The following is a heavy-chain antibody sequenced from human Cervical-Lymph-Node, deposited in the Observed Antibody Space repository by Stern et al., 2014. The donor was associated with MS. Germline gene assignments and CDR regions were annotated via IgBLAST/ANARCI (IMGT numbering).Heavy chain of an antibody. V-gene: IGHV3-53*01. Sequence: EVQLVESGGGVIQPGGSLRLSCTASGFTVSRDYMTWVRQAPVKGLEWVSLITNVGSTFYTDSVKGRFTISRDDSKNTVYLHMTSLRAEDTAMYYCARDTSSPERSDWWGQGTLVTVSS. D-gene: IGHD1-1*01. CDR1: GFTVSRDY. CDR2: ITNVGST. J-gene: IGHJ4*02. CDR3: ARDTSSPERSDW.